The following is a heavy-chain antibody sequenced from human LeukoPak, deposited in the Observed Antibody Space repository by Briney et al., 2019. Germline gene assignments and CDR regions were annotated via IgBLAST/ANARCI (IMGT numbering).Heavy chain of an antibody. D-gene: IGHD3-9*01. Sequence: GGSLRLSCAASGFTFSSYWMHWVRQAPGKGLVWVSRINSDGSSTSYADSVKGRFTISRDNAKNTLYLRMNSLRAEDTAVYYCARVGDILTGYFHYYYGMDVWGQGTTVTVSS. CDR3: ARVGDILTGYFHYYYGMDV. J-gene: IGHJ6*02. CDR1: GFTFSSYW. CDR2: INSDGSST. V-gene: IGHV3-74*01.